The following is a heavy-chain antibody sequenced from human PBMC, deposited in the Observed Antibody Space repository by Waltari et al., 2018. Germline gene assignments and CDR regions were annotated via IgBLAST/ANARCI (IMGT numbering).Heavy chain of an antibody. CDR1: GFTLSSYA. Sequence: EVQLLESGGGLVQPGGSLRLSCAAYGFTLSSYAMSWVRQAPGKGLEWVSAISGIGGSTYYADSVKGRFTISRDNSKNTLYLQMNSLRAEDTAAYYCAKEEDSSSPPDYWGQGTLVTVSS. CDR2: ISGIGGST. CDR3: AKEEDSSSPPDY. J-gene: IGHJ4*02. D-gene: IGHD6-13*01. V-gene: IGHV3-23*01.